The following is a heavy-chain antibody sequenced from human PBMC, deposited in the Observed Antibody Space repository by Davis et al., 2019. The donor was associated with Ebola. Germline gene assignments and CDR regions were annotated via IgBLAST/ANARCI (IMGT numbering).Heavy chain of an antibody. D-gene: IGHD3-10*01. CDR1: GFTFSSYW. V-gene: IGHV3-74*01. Sequence: HTGGSLRLSCAASGFTFSSYWMHWVRQAPGKGLVWVSSIESDGSKTKYADSVKGRFTISRDNAKNTLYLQMNSLRAEDTGLYYCAKDDLAQGVRFLDNWGQGTLVTVSS. CDR2: IESDGSKT. CDR3: AKDDLAQGVRFLDN. J-gene: IGHJ4*02.